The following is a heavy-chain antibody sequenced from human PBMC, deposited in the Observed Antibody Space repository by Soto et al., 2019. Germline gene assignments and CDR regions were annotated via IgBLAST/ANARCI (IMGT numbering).Heavy chain of an antibody. CDR1: GGSVSSYY. V-gene: IGHV4-59*02. CDR2: IYYSGST. Sequence: SETLSLTCTVCGGSVSSYYWSWIRQPPGKGLEWIGYIYYSGSTNYNPSLKSRVTISVDTSKNQFSLKLSSVTAADTAVYYCARGSGYDSNPDYWGQGTLVTVSS. J-gene: IGHJ4*02. CDR3: ARGSGYDSNPDY. D-gene: IGHD5-12*01.